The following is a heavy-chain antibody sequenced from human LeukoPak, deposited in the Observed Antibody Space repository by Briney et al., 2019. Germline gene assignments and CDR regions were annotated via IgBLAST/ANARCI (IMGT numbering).Heavy chain of an antibody. CDR3: TRAAPFSSGRFDY. CDR1: GDSVSSNSVT. D-gene: IGHD6-19*01. V-gene: IGHV6-1*01. Sequence: SQTLSLTCAISGDSVSSNSVTWNWIRQSPSRGLEWLGRTYYRSKWYNDYAVSVKSRITINPDTSQNQFSLQLNSVTPEDTAVYYCTRAAPFSSGRFDYWGQGTLVTVSP. CDR2: TYYRSKWYN. J-gene: IGHJ4*02.